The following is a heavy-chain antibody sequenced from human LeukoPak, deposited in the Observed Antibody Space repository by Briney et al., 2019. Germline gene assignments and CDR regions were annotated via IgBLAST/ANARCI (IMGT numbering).Heavy chain of an antibody. CDR2: ISAYNGNT. J-gene: IGHJ4*02. CDR1: GYTFTSYA. D-gene: IGHD2-2*02. Sequence: ASVRVSCKASGYTFTSYAMNWVRQAPGQGLEWMGWISAYNGNTNYAQKLQGRVTMTTDTSTSTAYMELRSLRSDDTAVYYCARDKKGGIVVVPAAIGYWGQGTLVTVSS. V-gene: IGHV1-18*01. CDR3: ARDKKGGIVVVPAAIGY.